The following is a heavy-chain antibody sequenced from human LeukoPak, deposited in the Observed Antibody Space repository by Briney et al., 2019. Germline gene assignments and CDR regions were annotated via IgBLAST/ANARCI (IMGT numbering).Heavy chain of an antibody. CDR2: MSPNSDNT. V-gene: IGHV1-8*01. CDR3: ARVDDYSNWFDP. CDR1: GYTFTSYD. D-gene: IGHD2-15*01. J-gene: IGHJ5*02. Sequence: ASVKVSCKASGYTFTSYDINWVRQATGQGLEWMGWMSPNSDNTGYAQKFQGRVTMTRNTSISTAYMELSSLRSEDTAVYYCARVDDYSNWFDPWGQGTLVTVSS.